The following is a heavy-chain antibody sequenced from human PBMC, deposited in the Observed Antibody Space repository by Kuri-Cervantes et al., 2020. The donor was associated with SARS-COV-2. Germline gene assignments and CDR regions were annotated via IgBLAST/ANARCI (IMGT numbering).Heavy chain of an antibody. D-gene: IGHD6-19*01. V-gene: IGHV4-39*01. CDR3: ARLRRHNNGWFATGYYMDV. J-gene: IGHJ6*03. Sequence: SETLSLTCTVSGGSISNYYWGWIRQPPGKGVEWIGSFYSGGNTFYNPSLKSRVTISVDPSKNQFSLRLYSVTTADTALYSCARLRRHNNGWFATGYYMDVWGKGTTVTVSS. CDR2: FYSGGNT. CDR1: GGSISNYY.